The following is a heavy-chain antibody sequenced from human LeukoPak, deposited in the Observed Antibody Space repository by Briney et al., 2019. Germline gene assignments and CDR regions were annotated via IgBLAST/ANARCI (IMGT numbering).Heavy chain of an antibody. Sequence: SVKVSCKASGGTXSSYAISWVRQAPGQGLEWMGGRIAIFGTANYAQKFQGRVTITADESTSTAYMELSSLRSEDTAVYYCASYGGYDPYSSSWYSYDYWGQGTLVTVSS. J-gene: IGHJ4*02. D-gene: IGHD6-13*01. V-gene: IGHV1-69*01. CDR1: GGTXSSYA. CDR2: RIAIFGTA. CDR3: ASYGGYDPYSSSWYSYDY.